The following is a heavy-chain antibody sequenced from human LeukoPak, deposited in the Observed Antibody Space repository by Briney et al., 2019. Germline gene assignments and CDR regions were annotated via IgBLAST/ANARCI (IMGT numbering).Heavy chain of an antibody. CDR3: ATAVAGTGDAFDI. V-gene: IGHV1-69*13. D-gene: IGHD6-19*01. CDR2: IIPIFGTA. J-gene: IGHJ3*02. CDR1: GGTFSSYA. Sequence: SVKVSCKASGGTFSSYAISWVRQAPGQGLEWMGGIIPIFGTANYAQKFQGRVTITADESTSTAYMELRSLRSDDTAVYYCATAVAGTGDAFDIWGQGTMVTVSS.